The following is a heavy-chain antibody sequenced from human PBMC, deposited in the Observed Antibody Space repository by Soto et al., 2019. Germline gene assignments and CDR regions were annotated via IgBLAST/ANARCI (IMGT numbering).Heavy chain of an antibody. CDR1: SDSLNSGGYY. V-gene: IGHV4-31*03. CDR2: IYSNGDT. D-gene: IGHD6-6*01. CDR3: ARRGGSSSGYYYYAFDV. J-gene: IGHJ6*02. Sequence: PSETLSLTCSVSSDSLNSGGYYWSWLRQHPGKGLEWIGYIYSNGDTYYNPSLKSRVTISVDTSKNQFSLNPTSVTAADTAVYYCARRGGSSSGYYYYAFDVWGQGTTVT.